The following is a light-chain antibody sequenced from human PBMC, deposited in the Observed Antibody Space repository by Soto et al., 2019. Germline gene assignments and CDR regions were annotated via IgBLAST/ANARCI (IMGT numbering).Light chain of an antibody. CDR2: DVS. CDR1: SSDVGGSNY. V-gene: IGLV2-14*01. J-gene: IGLJ1*01. CDR3: SSYTSSSLYV. Sequence: SVLTQPASVSGSPGQSITISCTGTSSDVGGSNYVSWYQQLPGKAPKLMIYDVSDRPSGVSNRFSGSKSGNTASLTSSGLQAKDEADYYCSSYTSSSLYVFGTGTKVTVL.